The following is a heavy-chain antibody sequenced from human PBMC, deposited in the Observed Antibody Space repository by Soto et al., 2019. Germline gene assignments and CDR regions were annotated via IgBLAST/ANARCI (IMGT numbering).Heavy chain of an antibody. D-gene: IGHD3-22*01. CDR2: MNPESGST. V-gene: IGHV1-8*01. CDR1: GYTFNTYD. CDR3: ARSGGSGYYSAHYYGMDA. J-gene: IGHJ6*02. Sequence: ASVKVSCKASGYTFNTYDINWVRQATGQGLEWMGWMNPESGSTGFAQSFQGRITLTRSTSLNTVYMEVSSLTNEDTAVYFCARSGGSGYYSAHYYGMDAWGQGTTVTVSS.